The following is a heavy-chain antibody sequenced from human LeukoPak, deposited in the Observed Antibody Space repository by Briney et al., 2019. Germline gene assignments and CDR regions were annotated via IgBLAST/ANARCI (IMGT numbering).Heavy chain of an antibody. CDR2: INPNSGGT. V-gene: IGHV1-2*02. Sequence: ASVKVSCKASGYTFTGYYMHWVRHAPGQGLEWMEWINPNSGGTNYAQKFQGRVTMTRDTSISTAYMELSRLRSDDTAVYYCASGREYCSGGSCYSSDDAFDIWGQGTMVTVSS. CDR1: GYTFTGYY. CDR3: ASGREYCSGGSCYSSDDAFDI. D-gene: IGHD2-15*01. J-gene: IGHJ3*02.